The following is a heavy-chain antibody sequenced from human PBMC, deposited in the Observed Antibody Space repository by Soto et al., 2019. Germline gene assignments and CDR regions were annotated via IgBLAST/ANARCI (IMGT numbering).Heavy chain of an antibody. CDR2: ISAYNGNT. V-gene: IGHV1-18*01. Sequence: ASVKVSCKASGYTFTSYGISWVRQAPGQGLEWMGWISAYNGNTNYAQKLQDRVTMTTDTSTSTAYMELRSLRSDDTAVYYCARDRRGYSYGSPVGYWGQGTLVTVSS. D-gene: IGHD5-18*01. CDR1: GYTFTSYG. J-gene: IGHJ4*02. CDR3: ARDRRGYSYGSPVGY.